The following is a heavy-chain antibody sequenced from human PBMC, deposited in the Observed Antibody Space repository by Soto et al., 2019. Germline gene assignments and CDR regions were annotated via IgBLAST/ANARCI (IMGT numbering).Heavy chain of an antibody. Sequence: KTSETLSLTCTVSGGSIGSYYWSWIRQPAGKGLEWIGRIYTSGSTNYNPSLKSRVTMSVDTSKNQFSLKLSSVTAADTAVYYCAKGRGSGSYFDIWGQGTMVTVSS. CDR1: GGSIGSYY. J-gene: IGHJ3*02. D-gene: IGHD3-10*01. V-gene: IGHV4-4*07. CDR2: IYTSGST. CDR3: AKGRGSGSYFDI.